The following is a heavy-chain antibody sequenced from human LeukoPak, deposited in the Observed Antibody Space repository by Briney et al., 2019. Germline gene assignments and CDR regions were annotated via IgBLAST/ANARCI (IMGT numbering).Heavy chain of an antibody. Sequence: GGSLRLSCAASGFTFSSYAMHWVRQAPGKGLEWVAIISYDGNDKYYTDSVKGRFTISRDKSKNTLYLQMNSLRAEDTAVYYCARDRDTAMGLWGQGTLVTVSS. CDR2: ISYDGNDK. J-gene: IGHJ4*02. CDR3: ARDRDTAMGL. V-gene: IGHV3-30-3*01. D-gene: IGHD5-18*01. CDR1: GFTFSSYA.